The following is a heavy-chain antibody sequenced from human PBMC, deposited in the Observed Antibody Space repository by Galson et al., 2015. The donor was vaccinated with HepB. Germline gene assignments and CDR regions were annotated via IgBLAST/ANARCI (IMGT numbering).Heavy chain of an antibody. CDR2: ISYDGTNK. CDR1: GFSFSTYT. CDR3: ATIALSEYNSAWPWDH. D-gene: IGHD2/OR15-2a*01. Sequence: SLRLSCATPGFSFSTYTMHWVRQAPGKGLEWVASISYDGTNKNYADSLRGRFTTSRDNSKNTLYLQLDSLRAEDTAIYYCATIALSEYNSAWPWDHWGQGTRVSASS. V-gene: IGHV3-30-3*01. J-gene: IGHJ4*02.